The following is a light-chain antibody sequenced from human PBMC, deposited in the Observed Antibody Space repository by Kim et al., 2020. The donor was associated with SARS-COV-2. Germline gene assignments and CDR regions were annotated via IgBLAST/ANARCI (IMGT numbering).Light chain of an antibody. V-gene: IGKV3-15*01. CDR2: GAA. CDR3: QQYNNWPPWT. Sequence: SPGEKATPPARASQSVSSNLAGYQQKPGEAPRLLIYGAATRATGIPARFSGSGSGTEFTLTISSLQSEDVAVYYCQQYNNWPPWTFGQGTKVDIK. J-gene: IGKJ1*01. CDR1: QSVSSN.